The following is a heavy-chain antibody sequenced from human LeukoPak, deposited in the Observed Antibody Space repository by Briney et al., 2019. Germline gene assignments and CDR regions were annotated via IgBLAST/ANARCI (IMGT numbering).Heavy chain of an antibody. J-gene: IGHJ3*02. CDR2: INPRGGST. D-gene: IGHD3-22*01. V-gene: IGHV1-46*01. CDR1: GYTFTSYF. CDR3: ASKWVTYYYNSSAYHYPTDVFDI. Sequence: ASMKVSCKASGYTFTSYFMHWVRQAPGQGLEWMGLINPRGGSTRYAQKFQGRVTMTRDTSTSTVYMELSSLRSEDTAMYYCASKWVTYYYNSSAYHYPTDVFDIWGQGTMVTVSS.